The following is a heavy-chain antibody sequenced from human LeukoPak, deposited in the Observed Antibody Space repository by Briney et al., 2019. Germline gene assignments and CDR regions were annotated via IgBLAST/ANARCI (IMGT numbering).Heavy chain of an antibody. D-gene: IGHD3-10*01. CDR3: ATYYGSGSYYRY. J-gene: IGHJ4*02. CDR1: GFTFSSYA. CDR2: ISSDVTNK. V-gene: IGHV3-30-3*01. Sequence: GGSLRLSCAASGFTFSSYAMHWVRQAPGKGLEWVAVISSDVTNKYYADSVKGRFTISRDNSKNTLYLQMHSLRAEDTAVYYCATYYGSGSYYRYWGQGTLVTVSS.